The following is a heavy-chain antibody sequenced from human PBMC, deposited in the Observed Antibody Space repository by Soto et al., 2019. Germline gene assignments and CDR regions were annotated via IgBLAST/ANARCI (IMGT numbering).Heavy chain of an antibody. CDR1: GFTFSSYW. CDR2: IKQDGSEK. J-gene: IGHJ4*02. V-gene: IGHV3-7*03. CDR3: ARDDDSSGYYYAY. Sequence: PGGSLRLSCAASGFTFSSYWMSWVRQAPGKGLEWVANIKQDGSEKYYVDSVKGRFTISRDNAKNSLYLQMNSLRAEDTAVYYCARDDDSSGYYYAYWGQGTLVTVSS. D-gene: IGHD3-22*01.